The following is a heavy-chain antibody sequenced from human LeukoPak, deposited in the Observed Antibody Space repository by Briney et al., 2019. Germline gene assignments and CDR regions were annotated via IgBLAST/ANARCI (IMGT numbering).Heavy chain of an antibody. J-gene: IGHJ6*03. CDR2: LSGENALI. Sequence: PGGSLRLSCAASGFTFSNYAMIWVRQAPGKGLECISTLSGENALIYCADSVKGRFTISRDNSKNTLYLQMSNVRPEDTARYYCARNEAGYHYYIGFWGEGTTVTVSS. CDR3: ARNEAGYHYYIGF. CDR1: GFTFSNYA. V-gene: IGHV3-23*01. D-gene: IGHD1-14*01.